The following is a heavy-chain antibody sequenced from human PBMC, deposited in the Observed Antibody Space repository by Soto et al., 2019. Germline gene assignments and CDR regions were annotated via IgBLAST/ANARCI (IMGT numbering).Heavy chain of an antibody. CDR2: IRNSGTST. J-gene: IGHJ4*02. V-gene: IGHV3-23*01. D-gene: IGHD2-2*01. Sequence: EVQLLDSGGGLVQPGGSLRLSCAASGFTFSNYAMRWVRQAPGKGLEWVSSIRNSGTSTYYADSVKGRFTISRDNSKNALYLQMSSLRVEYTAVYYCAKANLYCTSSNFYVLDYWGQGTLVTGST. CDR3: AKANLYCTSSNFYVLDY. CDR1: GFTFSNYA.